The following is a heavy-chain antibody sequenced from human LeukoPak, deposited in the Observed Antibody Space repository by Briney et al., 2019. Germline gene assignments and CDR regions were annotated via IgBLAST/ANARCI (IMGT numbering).Heavy chain of an antibody. D-gene: IGHD6-25*01. CDR2: ISYDGSNK. J-gene: IGHJ4*02. Sequence: GGSLRLSCAASGFTFSRYAMHWVRQAPGKGLEWVAVISYDGSNKYYADSVKGRFTISRDNSKNTLYLQMNSLRAEDTAVYYCARDRSSSGGDYWGQGTLVTVSS. V-gene: IGHV3-30-3*01. CDR1: GFTFSRYA. CDR3: ARDRSSSGGDY.